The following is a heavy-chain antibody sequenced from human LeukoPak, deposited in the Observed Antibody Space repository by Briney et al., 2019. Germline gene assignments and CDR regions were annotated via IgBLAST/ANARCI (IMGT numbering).Heavy chain of an antibody. V-gene: IGHV3-21*01. Sequence: GGSLRLSCAAAGFAFSSYSMNWVRQAPGKGLEWLSSISSTSSYIFYADSLRGRFIVSRDNARQVMYLQMNSLRDEDTALYYCARDLYGDFGSVSYGLDVWGQGTTVTVSS. D-gene: IGHD2-21*02. CDR1: GFAFSSYS. J-gene: IGHJ6*02. CDR3: ARDLYGDFGSVSYGLDV. CDR2: ISSTSSYI.